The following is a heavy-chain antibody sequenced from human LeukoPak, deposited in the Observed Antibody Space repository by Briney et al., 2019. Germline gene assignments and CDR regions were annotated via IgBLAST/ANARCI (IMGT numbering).Heavy chain of an antibody. CDR3: ARRGGSGRSFDY. CDR1: GGSVSSGTYY. V-gene: IGHV4-61*01. J-gene: IGHJ4*02. D-gene: IGHD3-10*01. Sequence: SETLSLTCTVSGGSVSSGTYYCSRIRQPPGKGLEWIGYIYYTGSTNYNPSLKSRLTISVDTSKNQFSLKLSSVTAADTAVYCCARRGGSGRSFDYWGQGTLVTVSS. CDR2: IYYTGST.